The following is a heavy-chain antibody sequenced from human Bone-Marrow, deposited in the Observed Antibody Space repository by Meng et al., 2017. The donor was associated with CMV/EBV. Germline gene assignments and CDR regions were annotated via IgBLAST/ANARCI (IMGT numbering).Heavy chain of an antibody. J-gene: IGHJ2*01. V-gene: IGHV4-59*01. CDR2: IYYSGST. CDR1: GGSISSYY. D-gene: IGHD1-26*01. CDR3: ARSYGDSGTGVDWYFDL. Sequence: SETLSLTCTVSGGSISSYYWSWIRQPPGKGLEWIGYIYYSGSTNYNPSLKSRVTISVDTSKNQFSLKLSSVTAADTAVYYCARSYGDSGTGVDWYFDLWGRGTLVTVSS.